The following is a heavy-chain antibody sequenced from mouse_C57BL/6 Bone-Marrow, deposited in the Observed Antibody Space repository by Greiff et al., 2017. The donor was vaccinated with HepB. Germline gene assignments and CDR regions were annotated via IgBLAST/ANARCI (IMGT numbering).Heavy chain of an antibody. CDR3: ASPNYGSSYVDYFDY. CDR2: IYPRSGST. V-gene: IGHV1-81*01. D-gene: IGHD1-1*01. CDR1: GYTFTSYG. Sequence: QVQLQQSGAELARPGASVKLSCKASGYTFTSYGISWVKQRTGQGLEWIGEIYPRSGSTYYNEKFKGKATLTADKSSSTAYMELRSLTSEDSAVYFCASPNYGSSYVDYFDYWGQGTTLTVSS. J-gene: IGHJ2*01.